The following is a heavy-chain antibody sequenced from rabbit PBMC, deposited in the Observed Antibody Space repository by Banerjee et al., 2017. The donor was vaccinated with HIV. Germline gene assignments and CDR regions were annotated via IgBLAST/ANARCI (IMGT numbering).Heavy chain of an antibody. V-gene: IGHV1S43*01. J-gene: IGHJ6*01. CDR1: GIDFSRYYY. CDR2: IVRSSGST. Sequence: QQQLEESGGGLVKPGGTLTLTCKAPGIDFSRYYYMCWVRQAPGKGLELIACIVRSSGSTRYARWVNGRFTISKPSSATVTLQMTSLTAADSATYFCTRDFDFWGPGTLGTVS. CDR3: TRDFDF.